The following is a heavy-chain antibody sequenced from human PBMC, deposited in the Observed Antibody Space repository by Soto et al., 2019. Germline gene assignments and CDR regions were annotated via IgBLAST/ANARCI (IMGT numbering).Heavy chain of an antibody. Sequence: GGSLRLSCAASGFTFSSYWMHWVRQAPGKGLVWVSRINTDGSSTIYADSAKGRFTISRDNAKKMVYLQMNSLRPEDTAVYYCVRDLWSSDNCFDPWGQGTLVTVSS. D-gene: IGHD6-19*01. CDR2: INTDGSST. J-gene: IGHJ5*02. CDR1: GFTFSSYW. CDR3: VRDLWSSDNCFDP. V-gene: IGHV3-74*01.